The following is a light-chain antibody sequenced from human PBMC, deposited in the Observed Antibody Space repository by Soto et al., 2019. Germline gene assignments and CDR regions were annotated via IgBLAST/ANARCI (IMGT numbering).Light chain of an antibody. CDR2: SNN. J-gene: IGLJ2*01. Sequence: QPVLTQPPSASGTPGQRVTISCSGSSSNSGSNTVNWYQQLPGTAPKLLIYSNNQRPSGVPDRFSGSKSGTSASLAISGLQSEDEADYYCAAWDDSLNGPHVVFGGGTKLTVL. CDR3: AAWDDSLNGPHVV. CDR1: SSNSGSNT. V-gene: IGLV1-44*01.